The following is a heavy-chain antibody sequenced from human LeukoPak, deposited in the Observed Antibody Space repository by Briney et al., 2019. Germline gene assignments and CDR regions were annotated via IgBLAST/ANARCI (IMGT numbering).Heavy chain of an antibody. CDR3: ARGYYYDSGKFDY. CDR2: IIPIFGTA. CDR1: GGTFSSYA. J-gene: IGHJ4*02. Sequence: GASVKVSCKASGGTFSSYAISWVRQAPGQGLEWMGGIIPIFGTANYAQKFQGRVTITANESTSTAYMELSSLRSEDTAVYYCARGYYYDSGKFDYWGQGTLVTVSS. D-gene: IGHD3-22*01. V-gene: IGHV1-69*13.